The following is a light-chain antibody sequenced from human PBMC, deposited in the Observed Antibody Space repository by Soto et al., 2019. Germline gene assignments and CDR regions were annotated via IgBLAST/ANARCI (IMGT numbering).Light chain of an antibody. CDR1: SSNIGGNS. CDR3: GSWDSRLSAYV. CDR2: DDN. V-gene: IGLV1-51*01. J-gene: IGLJ1*01. Sequence: QSVLTQPPSVSAAPGQKVTISCSGSSSNIGGNSVSWYQQLPGTAPKCLIYDDNKRPSGIPDRFSGSKSGTSATLGITGFQTGDEADYYCGSWDSRLSAYVFGTGTKVTVL.